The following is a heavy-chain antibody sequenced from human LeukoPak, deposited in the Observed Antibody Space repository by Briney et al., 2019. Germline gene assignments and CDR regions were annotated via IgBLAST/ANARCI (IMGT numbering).Heavy chain of an antibody. CDR1: GFTFSNAW. Sequence: PGGSLRLSCAASGFTFSNAWMSWVRQAPGKGLEWVGSIKSKADGGTTDYAAPVKGRFTISRDDSKNTLYLQMNSLKTEDTAVYYCTTDLDYYDSSGPDYFDYWGQGTLVTVSS. V-gene: IGHV3-15*01. J-gene: IGHJ4*02. CDR2: IKSKADGGTT. CDR3: TTDLDYYDSSGPDYFDY. D-gene: IGHD3-22*01.